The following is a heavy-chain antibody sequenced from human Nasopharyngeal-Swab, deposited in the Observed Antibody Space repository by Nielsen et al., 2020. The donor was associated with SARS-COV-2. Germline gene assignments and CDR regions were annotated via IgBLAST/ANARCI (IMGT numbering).Heavy chain of an antibody. J-gene: IGHJ6*02. CDR3: ARDQSSGWYGALYHYYGMDV. D-gene: IGHD6-19*01. CDR2: INAGNGNT. CDR1: GYTFTSYA. V-gene: IGHV1-3*01. Sequence: ASVKVSCKASGYTFTSYAMHWVRQAPGQRLEWMGWINAGNGNTKYSQKFQGRVTITRDTSASTAYMELSSLRSEDTAVYYCARDQSSGWYGALYHYYGMDVWGQGTTVTVSS.